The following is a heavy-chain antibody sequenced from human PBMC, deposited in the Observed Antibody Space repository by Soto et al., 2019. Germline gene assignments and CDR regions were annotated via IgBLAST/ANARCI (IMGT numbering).Heavy chain of an antibody. D-gene: IGHD2-15*01. J-gene: IGHJ5*02. CDR3: ARDSVVVVAATRSYWFDP. CDR2: ISAYNGNT. V-gene: IGHV1-18*01. Sequence: ASVKVSCKASGYTFTSYGISCVRQAPGQGLEWMGWISAYNGNTNYAQKLQGRVTMTTDTSTSTAYMELRSLRSDDTAVYYCARDSVVVVAATRSYWFDPWXQGTLVTVSS. CDR1: GYTFTSYG.